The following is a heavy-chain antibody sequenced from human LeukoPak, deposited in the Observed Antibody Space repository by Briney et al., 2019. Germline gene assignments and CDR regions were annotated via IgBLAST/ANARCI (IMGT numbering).Heavy chain of an antibody. V-gene: IGHV4-59*01. CDR2: IYYSGST. Sequence: SSETLSLTCTVSGGSISSYYWSWIRQPPGKGLEWIGYIYYSGSTNYNPSLKSRVTISVDTSKNQFSLKLSSVTAADTAVYYCARPYYYDSSGYRDDAFDIWGQGTMVTVSS. CDR3: ARPYYYDSSGYRDDAFDI. CDR1: GGSISSYY. J-gene: IGHJ3*02. D-gene: IGHD3-22*01.